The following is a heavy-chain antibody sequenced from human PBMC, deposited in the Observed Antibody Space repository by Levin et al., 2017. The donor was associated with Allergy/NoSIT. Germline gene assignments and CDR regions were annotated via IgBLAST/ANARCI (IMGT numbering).Heavy chain of an antibody. V-gene: IGHV3-21*01. CDR1: GFSFSDYS. CDR2: ITSGSNFI. Sequence: GGSLRLSCAASGFSFSDYSMNWVRQAPGKGLEWVSSITSGSNFIYYADSMKGRFTISRDNAKDSLYLQMNSLRDEDTAIYYCTRARTDGGLMCSDYWGQGTLVTVSS. CDR3: TRARTDGGLMCSDY. J-gene: IGHJ4*02. D-gene: IGHD3-10*01.